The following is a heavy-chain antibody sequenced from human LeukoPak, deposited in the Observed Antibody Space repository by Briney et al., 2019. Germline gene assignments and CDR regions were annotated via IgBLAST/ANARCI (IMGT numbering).Heavy chain of an antibody. CDR1: GFTFSHYG. D-gene: IGHD1-26*01. CDR2: IWSDGTNQ. J-gene: IGHJ4*02. CDR3: ARNWDD. V-gene: IGHV3-33*01. Sequence: GGSLRLSCAASGFTFSHYGMHWVRQAPGKGLEWVAVIWSDGTNQYYAYSVKGRFTISRDNAKNSLYLQMNSLRAEDTAVYYCARNWDDWGQGTLVTVSS.